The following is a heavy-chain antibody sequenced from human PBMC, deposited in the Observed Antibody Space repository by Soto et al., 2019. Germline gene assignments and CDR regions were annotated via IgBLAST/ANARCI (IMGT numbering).Heavy chain of an antibody. V-gene: IGHV4-4*02. D-gene: IGHD2-2*01. CDR3: ARAGYQLLAPYGMDV. J-gene: IGHJ6*02. CDR2: IYHSGST. Sequence: QVQLQESGPGLVKPSGTLSLTCAVSGGPISSSNWWSWVRQPPGKGLEWIGEIYHSGSTNYNPSLKSRVTISVDKSKNQFSLKLSSVTAADTAVYYCARAGYQLLAPYGMDVWGQGTTVTVSS. CDR1: GGPISSSNW.